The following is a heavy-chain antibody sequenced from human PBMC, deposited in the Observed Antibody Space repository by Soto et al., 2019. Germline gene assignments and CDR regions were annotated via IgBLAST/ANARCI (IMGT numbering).Heavy chain of an antibody. CDR1: GFSFSTYA. Sequence: EVQLLESGGGLVQPGGSLRLSCEASGFSFSTYAMSWVRQAPGKGLEWVSGISSSGGNTYYSDSVKGRFTISRDNSRDTLFLQMNRLSAEDTALYFCAKDLRTGVAPTYFDFWGQGNLVTVSS. J-gene: IGHJ4*02. CDR2: ISSSGGNT. CDR3: AKDLRTGVAPTYFDF. D-gene: IGHD3-16*01. V-gene: IGHV3-23*01.